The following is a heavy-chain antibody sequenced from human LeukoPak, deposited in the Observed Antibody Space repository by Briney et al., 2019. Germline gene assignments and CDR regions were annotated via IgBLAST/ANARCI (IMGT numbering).Heavy chain of an antibody. Sequence: ASVKVSCEASGYTFTSYGISWVRQAPGQGLEWMGWIGAYNGNTNYAQNLQGRVTLTTDTSTSTAYMELRSLISDDTAVYYCARDDGSSYYYEYFDYWGQGTLVTVSS. CDR2: IGAYNGNT. J-gene: IGHJ4*02. CDR1: GYTFTSYG. CDR3: ARDDGSSYYYEYFDY. V-gene: IGHV1-18*01. D-gene: IGHD3-22*01.